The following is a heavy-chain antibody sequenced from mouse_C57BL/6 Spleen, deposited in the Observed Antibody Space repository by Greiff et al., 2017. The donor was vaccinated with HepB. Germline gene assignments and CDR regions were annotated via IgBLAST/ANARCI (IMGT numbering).Heavy chain of an antibody. J-gene: IGHJ3*01. CDR1: GYAFSSSW. V-gene: IGHV1-82*01. CDR3: ARQLRFTWFAY. Sequence: VKLMESGPELVKPGASVKISCKASGYAFSSSWMNWVKQRPGKGLEWIGRIYPGDGDTNYNGKFKGKATLTADKSSSTAYMQLSSLTSEDSAVYFCARQLRFTWFAYWGQGTLVTVSA. CDR2: IYPGDGDT. D-gene: IGHD3-2*02.